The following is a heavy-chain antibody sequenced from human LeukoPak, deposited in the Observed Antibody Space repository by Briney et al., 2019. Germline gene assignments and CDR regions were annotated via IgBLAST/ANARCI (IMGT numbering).Heavy chain of an antibody. Sequence: GGSLRLSCAASGFTFSSYSMNWVRQAPGKGLEWVSCITSSSSTIYYADSVRGRFTISRDNAKNSLYLQMNSLRAEDTAVYYCAKFGWGSHGFDIWGQGTMVTVSS. CDR1: GFTFSSYS. CDR2: ITSSSSTI. CDR3: AKFGWGSHGFDI. V-gene: IGHV3-48*04. J-gene: IGHJ3*02. D-gene: IGHD3-10*01.